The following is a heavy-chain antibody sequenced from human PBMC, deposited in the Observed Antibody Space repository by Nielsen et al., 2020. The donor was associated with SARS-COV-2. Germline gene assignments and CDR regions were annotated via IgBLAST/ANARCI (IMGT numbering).Heavy chain of an antibody. Sequence: WIRQPPGKGLEWVSSISSSSSYIYYADSVKGRFTISRDNAKNSLYLQMNSLRAEDTAVYYCAKQRYYFDYWGQGTLVTVSS. J-gene: IGHJ4*02. V-gene: IGHV3-21*01. D-gene: IGHD1/OR15-1a*01. CDR3: AKQRYYFDY. CDR2: ISSSSSYI.